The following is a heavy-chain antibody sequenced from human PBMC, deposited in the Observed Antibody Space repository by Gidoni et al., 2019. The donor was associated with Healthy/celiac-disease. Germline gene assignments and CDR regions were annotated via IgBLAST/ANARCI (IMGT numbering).Heavy chain of an antibody. CDR2: ISAYNGNT. CDR1: SSTFTSYG. CDR3: ARDLTRRDDSSGYYGY. V-gene: IGHV1-18*01. Sequence: QVQLVQTGAEVKKPGASVQVSRKASSSTFTSYGIGWVRQAPGQGLEWMGWISAYNGNTNYAQKLQGRVTMTTDTSTSTAYMELRSLRSDDTAVYYCARDLTRRDDSSGYYGYWGQGTLVTVSS. J-gene: IGHJ4*02. D-gene: IGHD3-22*01.